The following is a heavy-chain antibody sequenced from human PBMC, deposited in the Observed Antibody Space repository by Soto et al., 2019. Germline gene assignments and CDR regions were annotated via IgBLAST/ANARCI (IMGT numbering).Heavy chain of an antibody. Sequence: PGESLKISCKGSGYSFTSYWIGWVRQMPGKGLEWMGIIYPGDSDTRYSPSFQGQVTISADKSISTAYLQWSSLKASDTAMYYCARSVTSSYYYYYGMDVWGQGTTVTVSS. D-gene: IGHD4-4*01. CDR1: GYSFTSYW. J-gene: IGHJ6*02. V-gene: IGHV5-51*01. CDR3: ARSVTSSYYYYYGMDV. CDR2: IYPGDSDT.